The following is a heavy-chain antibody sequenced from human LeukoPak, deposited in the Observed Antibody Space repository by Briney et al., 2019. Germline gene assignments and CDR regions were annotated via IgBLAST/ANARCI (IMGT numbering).Heavy chain of an antibody. Sequence: GGSLGLSCAASGFTFSSYWMSWVRQAPGKGLEWVANIKQDGSEKYYVDSVKGRFTISRDNAKNSLYLQMNSLRAEDTAVYYCARAGDVDTAMVIDYWGQGTLVTVSS. J-gene: IGHJ4*02. CDR2: IKQDGSEK. V-gene: IGHV3-7*03. CDR3: ARAGDVDTAMVIDY. CDR1: GFTFSSYW. D-gene: IGHD5-18*01.